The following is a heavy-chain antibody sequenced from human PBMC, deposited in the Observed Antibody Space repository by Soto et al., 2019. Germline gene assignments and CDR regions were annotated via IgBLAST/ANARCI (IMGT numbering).Heavy chain of an antibody. CDR2: INSDGSST. J-gene: IGHJ4*02. D-gene: IGHD5-12*01. CDR3: ARTPRTYSGYDYIGY. CDR1: GFTFSSYW. V-gene: IGHV3-74*01. Sequence: GGSLRLSCAASGFTFSSYWMHWVRQAPGKGLVWVSRINSDGSSTSYADSVKGRFTISRDNAKNTLYLQMNSLRAEDTAVYYCARTPRTYSGYDYIGYWGQGTLVTVSS.